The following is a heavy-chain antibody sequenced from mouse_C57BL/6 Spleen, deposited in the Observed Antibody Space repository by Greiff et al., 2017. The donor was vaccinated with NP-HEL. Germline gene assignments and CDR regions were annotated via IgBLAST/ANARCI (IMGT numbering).Heavy chain of an antibody. CDR2: INPNYGTT. D-gene: IGHD2-1*01. Sequence: VHVKQSGPELVKPGASVKISCKASGYSFTDYNMNWVKQSNGKSLEWIGVINPNYGTTSYNQKFKGKATLTVDQSSSTAYMQLNSLTSEDSAVYYCARGGYYGNYIYAMDYWGQGTSVTVSS. V-gene: IGHV1-39*01. J-gene: IGHJ4*01. CDR1: GYSFTDYN. CDR3: ARGGYYGNYIYAMDY.